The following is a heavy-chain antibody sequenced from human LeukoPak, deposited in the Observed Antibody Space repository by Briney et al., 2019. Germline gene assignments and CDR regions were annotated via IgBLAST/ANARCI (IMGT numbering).Heavy chain of an antibody. Sequence: SETLSLTCTVSGGSISGYYWSWIRQPRGKGLEWIGFIYYTGDTKYNPSLKSRLTISVDTSKNQFSLKVSSVTAADTAVYYCVRSKSGTYGWFDPWGQGTLVTVSS. V-gene: IGHV4-59*01. CDR1: GGSISGYY. CDR3: VRSKSGTYGWFDP. CDR2: IYYTGDT. J-gene: IGHJ5*02. D-gene: IGHD4-17*01.